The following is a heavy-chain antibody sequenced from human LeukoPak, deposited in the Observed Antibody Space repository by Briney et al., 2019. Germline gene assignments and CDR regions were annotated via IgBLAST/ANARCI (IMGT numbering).Heavy chain of an antibody. CDR2: IIPIFGTA. D-gene: IGHD2-2*01. J-gene: IGHJ6*04. CDR1: GGTFSSYA. CDR3: ASSPKDIVVVPAAMAYYYYGMDV. Sequence: ASVKVSCKASGGTFSSYAISWVRQAPGQGLEWMGGIIPIFGTANYAQKFQGRVTITADKSTSTAYMELSSLRSEDTAVYYCASSPKDIVVVPAAMAYYYYGMDVWGKGTTVTVSS. V-gene: IGHV1-69*06.